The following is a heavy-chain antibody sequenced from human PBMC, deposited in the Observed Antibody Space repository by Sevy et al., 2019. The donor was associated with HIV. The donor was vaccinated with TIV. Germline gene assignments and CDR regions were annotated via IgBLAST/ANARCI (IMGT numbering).Heavy chain of an antibody. CDR3: AKDPRPSHRITTFGGVDYFEY. D-gene: IGHD3-3*01. V-gene: IGHV3-30*02. CDR1: GFTFSTYG. Sequence: GGYLRLSCAASGFTFSTYGMHWVRQAPGKGLEWVAFIRYDESEQYCADSVKGRCTISRDNSKSTLYLRLSSLRDEDTAVYYCAKDPRPSHRITTFGGVDYFEYWGQGTLVTVSS. J-gene: IGHJ4*02. CDR2: IRYDESEQ.